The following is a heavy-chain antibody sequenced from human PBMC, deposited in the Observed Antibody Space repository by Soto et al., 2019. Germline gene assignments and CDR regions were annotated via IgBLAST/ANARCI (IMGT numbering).Heavy chain of an antibody. CDR2: IYWDDDK. D-gene: IGHD3-16*01. CDR3: AHSRRGSYFDY. V-gene: IGHV2-5*02. CDR1: GFSLSTSGVG. J-gene: IGHJ4*01. Sequence: QITLKESGPTLVKPTQTLTLTCTFSGFSLSTSGVGVGWIRQPPGKALEWLALIYWDDDKRYSPSLKSRLTTTXXTPKIQVVLTVINMDPVDTATYSCAHSRRGSYFDYWGHGTLVTVSS.